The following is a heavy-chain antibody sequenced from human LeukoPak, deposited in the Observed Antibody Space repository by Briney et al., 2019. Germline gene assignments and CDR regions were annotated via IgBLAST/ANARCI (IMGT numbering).Heavy chain of an antibody. Sequence: PGRSLRLSCAASGFTVSSNYMSWVRQAPVKGLEWVSVIYSGGTTYYADSVKGRFTISRDNSKNTLYLQMNSLRAEDTAVYYCARAEDYYYGMDVWGQGTTVTVSS. V-gene: IGHV3-66*01. J-gene: IGHJ6*02. CDR1: GFTVSSNY. CDR3: ARAEDYYYGMDV. CDR2: IYSGGTT.